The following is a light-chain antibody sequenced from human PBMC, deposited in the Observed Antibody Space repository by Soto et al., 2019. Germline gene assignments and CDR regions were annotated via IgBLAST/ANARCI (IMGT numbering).Light chain of an antibody. V-gene: IGLV2-8*01. J-gene: IGLJ1*01. CDR1: SSDVGGYDH. Sequence: QAVVTQPPSASGSPGQSVTIPCTGTSSDVGGYDHVSWYQQHPGKAPKLMIYEVTKRPAGVPDRFSGSKSGNTASLTVSGLQAEDEADYFCSSDAGNYNYVFGTGTKVTVL. CDR2: EVT. CDR3: SSDAGNYNYV.